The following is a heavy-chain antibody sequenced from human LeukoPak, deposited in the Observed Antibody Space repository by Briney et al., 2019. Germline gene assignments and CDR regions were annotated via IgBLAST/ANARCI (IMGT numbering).Heavy chain of an antibody. CDR1: GFTFGSYS. D-gene: IGHD6-19*01. Sequence: PGGSLRLSCAASGFTFGSYSMNWVRQAPGKGLEWVSSISSSSSYIYYADSVKGRFTISRDNAKNSLYLQMNSLRAEDTAVYYCARDVGIAVAGILYYFDSWGQGTLVTVSS. V-gene: IGHV3-21*01. CDR2: ISSSSSYI. CDR3: ARDVGIAVAGILYYFDS. J-gene: IGHJ4*02.